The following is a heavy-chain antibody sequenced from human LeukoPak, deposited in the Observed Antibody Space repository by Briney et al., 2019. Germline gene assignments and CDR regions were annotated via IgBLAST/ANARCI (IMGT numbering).Heavy chain of an antibody. J-gene: IGHJ4*02. CDR1: GITVSSSY. CDR2: IYSGGDT. V-gene: IGHV3-66*01. CDR3: VRGVRWSDY. Sequence: PGGSLRLSCAASGITVSSSYMKWVRQAPGKGLEWVSVIYSGGDTFYADSVKGRFTISRDNSKNTLYLQMNSLRAEDTAVYYCVRGVRWSDYWGQGTLVTVSS. D-gene: IGHD4-23*01.